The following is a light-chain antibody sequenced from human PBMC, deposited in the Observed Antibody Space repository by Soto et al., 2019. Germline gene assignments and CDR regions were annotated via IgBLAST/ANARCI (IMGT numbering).Light chain of an antibody. CDR3: AAWDDSLNLM. V-gene: IGLV1-44*01. Sequence: QSVLTQPPSASGTPGQTVSISCSGGSSNIGSNTVSWYRLLPGTAPKLLIYYTNRRPSGVPDRFSGSKSGTSASLVISGLQSDDEAHYYSAAWDDSLNLMFGGGTKVTVL. CDR1: SSNIGSNT. J-gene: IGLJ3*02. CDR2: YTN.